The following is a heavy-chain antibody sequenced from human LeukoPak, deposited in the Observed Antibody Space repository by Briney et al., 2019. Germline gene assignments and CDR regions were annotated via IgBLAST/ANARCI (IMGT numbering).Heavy chain of an antibody. V-gene: IGHV4-39*07. Sequence: KPSETLSLTCTVSGGSISSSNYYWGWIRQPPGKGLEWIGSIFYSGSTYYNPSLKSRVTISVDTSKNQFSLKLSSVTAADTAVYYCASQQLVLDGAFDIWGQGTMVTVSS. D-gene: IGHD6-13*01. J-gene: IGHJ3*02. CDR3: ASQQLVLDGAFDI. CDR2: IFYSGST. CDR1: GGSISSSNYY.